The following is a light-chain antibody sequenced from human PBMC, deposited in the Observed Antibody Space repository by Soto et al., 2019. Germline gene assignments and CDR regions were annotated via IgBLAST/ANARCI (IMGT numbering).Light chain of an antibody. CDR3: QQSYSTPPT. CDR2: TSS. CDR1: QSIGRN. Sequence: DSQMTQSPASLSASVGDRVTISVLASQSIGRNLNWYQQKPGKAPKLLIFTSSSLQSGVPSRFSGSGSGTDFIFTISNLQPEDFATYFCQQSYSTPPTFGQGTKVDIK. V-gene: IGKV1-39*01. J-gene: IGKJ1*01.